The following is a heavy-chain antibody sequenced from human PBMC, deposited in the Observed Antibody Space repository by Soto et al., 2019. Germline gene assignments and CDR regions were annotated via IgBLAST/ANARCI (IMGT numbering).Heavy chain of an antibody. D-gene: IGHD1-1*01. J-gene: IGHJ4*02. CDR3: AQGGPITNWYFDY. CDR2: ISYDGKVA. V-gene: IGHV3-30*18. CDR1: GFTFSSYG. Sequence: QVQLVESGGGVVQPGRSLRLSCAASGFTFSSYGMHWVRQAPGKGLEWVTVISYDGKVAYYADSVKGRFTISRDNSKNTLYLQMNSLRTEDTAMYYCAQGGPITNWYFDYWGQGTLVTVSS.